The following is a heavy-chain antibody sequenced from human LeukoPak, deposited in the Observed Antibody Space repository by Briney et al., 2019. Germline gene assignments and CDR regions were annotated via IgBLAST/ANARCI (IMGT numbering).Heavy chain of an antibody. J-gene: IGHJ6*03. CDR1: GFTFSSYS. CDR2: ISSSSSYI. D-gene: IGHD3-22*01. CDR3: ARSSPSSGWYYYYYMDV. Sequence: PGGSLRLSCAASGFTFSSYSMNWVRQAPGKGLEWVSSISSSSSYIYYADSVKGRFTISRDNAKYSLYLQMNSLRAEDTAVYYCARSSPSSGWYYYYYMDVWGKGTTVTVSS. V-gene: IGHV3-21*01.